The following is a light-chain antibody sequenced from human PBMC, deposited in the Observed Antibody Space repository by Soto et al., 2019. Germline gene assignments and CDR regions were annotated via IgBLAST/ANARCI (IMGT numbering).Light chain of an antibody. J-gene: IGLJ3*02. CDR2: DVT. CDR1: SSDVGGYDY. CDR3: ASYTSSHTLV. Sequence: QSALTQPASVSGSPGQSITISCTGSSSDVGGYDYVSWYQQHPGKAPKLMIFDVTNRPSGVSNRFSASKSGNTASLTISGLQSEDEADYYCASYTSSHTLVFGGGTKLTVL. V-gene: IGLV2-14*03.